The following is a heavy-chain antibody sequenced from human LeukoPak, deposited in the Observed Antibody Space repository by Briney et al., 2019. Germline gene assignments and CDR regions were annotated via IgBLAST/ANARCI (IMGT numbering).Heavy chain of an antibody. D-gene: IGHD6-13*01. CDR3: ARGPGYSSSWYGPYFDY. CDR2: IYHSGST. CDR1: GGSISSGGYY. J-gene: IGHJ4*02. V-gene: IGHV4-30-2*01. Sequence: PSETLSLTCTVSGGSISSGGYYWSWIRQPPGKGLEWIGYIYHSGSTYYNPSLKSRVTISVDRSKNQFSLKLSSVTAADTAVYYCARGPGYSSSWYGPYFDYWGRGTLVTVSS.